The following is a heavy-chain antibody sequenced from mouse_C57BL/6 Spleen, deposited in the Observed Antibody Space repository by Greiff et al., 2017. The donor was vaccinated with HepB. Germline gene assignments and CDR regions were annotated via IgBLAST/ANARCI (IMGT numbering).Heavy chain of an antibody. D-gene: IGHD2-1*01. J-gene: IGHJ4*01. CDR2: IDPYSGGT. V-gene: IGHV1-72*01. CDR1: GYTFTSYW. Sequence: QVQLQQPGAELVKPGASVKLSCKASGYTFTSYWMHWVKQRPGRGLEWIGRIDPYSGGTKYNEKFKSKATLTVDKPSSTAYMQLSSLTSEDSAVYDCASVYYKDAMDYWGQGTSVTVSS. CDR3: ASVYYKDAMDY.